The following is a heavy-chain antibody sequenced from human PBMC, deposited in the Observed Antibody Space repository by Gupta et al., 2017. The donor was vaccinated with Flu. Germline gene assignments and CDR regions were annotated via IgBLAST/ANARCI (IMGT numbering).Heavy chain of an antibody. J-gene: IGHJ5*02. V-gene: IGHV3-73*01. CDR3: TRHGVYLLRYFEA. Sequence: GAPMHWVRQAPDRGLEWVGHIRSKANAFATTYDASVEGRFSISRDDSKNTLYLQMNSLKTEDTAVYYCTRHGVYLLRYFEAWGQGTLVTVSS. CDR2: IRSKANAFAT. CDR1: GAP. D-gene: IGHD3-9*01.